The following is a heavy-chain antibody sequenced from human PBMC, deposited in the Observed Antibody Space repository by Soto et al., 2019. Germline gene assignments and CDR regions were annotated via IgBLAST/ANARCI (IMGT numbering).Heavy chain of an antibody. D-gene: IGHD2-8*01. CDR1: GFTFNTYA. V-gene: IGHV3-23*01. J-gene: IGHJ4*02. CDR2: TRGSGGAT. CDR3: ATQTNGSSAPLAH. Sequence: GGSLRLSCAASGFTFNTYAVTWVRQAPGKGLEWVSITRGSGGATDYADSVKGRFAISRDNSKNTLYLQMNSLRAEDTAVYFCATQTNGSSAPLAHWGKGTLVTFS.